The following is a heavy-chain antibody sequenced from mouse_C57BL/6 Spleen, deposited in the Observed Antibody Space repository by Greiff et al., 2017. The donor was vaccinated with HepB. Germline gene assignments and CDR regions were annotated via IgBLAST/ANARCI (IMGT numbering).Heavy chain of an antibody. Sequence: VQLQQSGAELARPGASVKMSCKASGYTFTSYTMHWVKQRPGQGLEWIGYINPSSGYTKYNQKFKDKSTLTADISSSTAYMQLSSLTSEDSAVYYCARYAEGDYCDYWDQGTTLTVAS. CDR2: INPSSGYT. CDR1: GYTFTSYT. CDR3: ARYAEGDYCDY. J-gene: IGHJ2*01. V-gene: IGHV1-4*01.